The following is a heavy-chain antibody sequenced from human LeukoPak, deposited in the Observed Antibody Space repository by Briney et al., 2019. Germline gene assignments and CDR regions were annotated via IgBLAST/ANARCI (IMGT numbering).Heavy chain of an antibody. CDR2: IIPNLGTT. Sequence: ASVKVSCKASGGTSNSHAISWVRQAPGQGLEWMGKIIPNLGTTNRAQNFQDRVTLTADKSTNTAYMELTRLTSDDTAVYYCATKNDGDGYQWGDFFDFWGQGTLATVSS. CDR1: GGTSNSHA. D-gene: IGHD3-22*01. CDR3: ATKNDGDGYQWGDFFDF. J-gene: IGHJ4*02. V-gene: IGHV1-69*04.